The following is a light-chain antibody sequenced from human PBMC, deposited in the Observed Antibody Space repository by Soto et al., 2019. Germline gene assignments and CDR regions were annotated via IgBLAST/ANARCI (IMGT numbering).Light chain of an antibody. Sequence: QAVVTQPPSVSGAPGQRVTISCTGSSSNIGAGYDVHWYQQLPGTAPKLLIYGNSNRPSGVPDRFSGSKSGTSASLAMTGLQAEDEADYYCQSYDSSLSGHVVFGGGTKLTVL. J-gene: IGLJ2*01. V-gene: IGLV1-40*01. CDR3: QSYDSSLSGHVV. CDR2: GNS. CDR1: SSNIGAGYD.